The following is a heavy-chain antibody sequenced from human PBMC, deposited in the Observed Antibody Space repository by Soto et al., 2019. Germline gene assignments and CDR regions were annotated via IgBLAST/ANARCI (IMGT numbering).Heavy chain of an antibody. CDR1: GFTFDDYA. Sequence: EVQLVESGGGLVQPGRSLRLSCAASGFTFDDYAMHWVRQAPGTGLEWVSGISWNSGSIGYADSVKGRFNISRDNAKNSLYLQMNSLRAEDTALYYCAKDLYGDYVGTLDYWGQGTLVTVSS. CDR2: ISWNSGSI. V-gene: IGHV3-9*01. J-gene: IGHJ4*02. D-gene: IGHD4-17*01. CDR3: AKDLYGDYVGTLDY.